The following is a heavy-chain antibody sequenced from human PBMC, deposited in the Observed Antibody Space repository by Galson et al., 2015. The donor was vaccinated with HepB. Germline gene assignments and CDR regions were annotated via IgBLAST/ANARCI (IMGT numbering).Heavy chain of an antibody. CDR1: GGSFSGYY. Sequence: ETLSLTCAVYGGSFSGYYWSWIRQPPGKGLEWIGEINHSGSTNYNPSLKSRVTISVDTSKNQFSLKLSSVTAADTAVYYCARAPRLRTFGGVIARFDYWGQGTLVTVSS. CDR3: ARAPRLRTFGGVIARFDY. V-gene: IGHV4-34*01. D-gene: IGHD3-16*02. CDR2: INHSGST. J-gene: IGHJ4*02.